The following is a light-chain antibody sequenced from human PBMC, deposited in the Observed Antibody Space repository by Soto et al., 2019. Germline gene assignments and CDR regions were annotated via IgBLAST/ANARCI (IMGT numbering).Light chain of an antibody. CDR1: SNDVGGYNY. V-gene: IGLV2-11*01. J-gene: IGLJ3*02. Sequence: QSALTQPRSVSGSPGQSVTISCTGTSNDVGGYNYVSWFQQHPGKVPKLMVYDVSYRPSGVPDRFSGSKSGNTASLTISGLQADAEGDYYCCSYAGTYWVFGGGTKLTVL. CDR3: CSYAGTYWV. CDR2: DVS.